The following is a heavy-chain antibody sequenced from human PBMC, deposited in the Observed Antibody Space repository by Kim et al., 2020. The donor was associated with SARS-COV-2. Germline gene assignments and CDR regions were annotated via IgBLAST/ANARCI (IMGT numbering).Heavy chain of an antibody. J-gene: IGHJ6*02. CDR2: ISGSGGST. CDR3: AKEEVNGGSNCWPYYYYGMDV. Sequence: GGSLRLSCAASGFTFSSYAMSWVRQAPGKGLEWVSAISGSGGSTYYADSVKGRFTISRDNSKNTLYLQMNSLRAEDTAVYYCAKEEVNGGSNCWPYYYYGMDVWGQGTTVTVSS. D-gene: IGHD2-15*01. CDR1: GFTFSSYA. V-gene: IGHV3-23*01.